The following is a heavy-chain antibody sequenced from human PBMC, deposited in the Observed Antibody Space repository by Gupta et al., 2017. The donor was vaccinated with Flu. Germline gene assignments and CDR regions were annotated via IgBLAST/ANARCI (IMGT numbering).Heavy chain of an antibody. V-gene: IGHV3-48*03. CDR3: AREPASLLDGEDY. CDR2: ISSSGSTI. D-gene: IGHD4-17*01. CDR1: GFTFSSYE. Sequence: EVQLVESGGGLVQPGGSLRLSCAASGFTFSSYEMNWVRQAPGKGLEWVSYISSSGSTIYYADSVKGRFTISRDNAKNSLYLQMNSLRAEDTAVYYCAREPASLLDGEDYWGQGTLVTVSS. J-gene: IGHJ4*02.